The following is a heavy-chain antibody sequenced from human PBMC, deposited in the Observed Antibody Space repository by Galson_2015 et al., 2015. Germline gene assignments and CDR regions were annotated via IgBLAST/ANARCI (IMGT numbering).Heavy chain of an antibody. CDR3: AREWEGYRSGRSGYPWYSQH. D-gene: IGHD2-15*01. J-gene: IGHJ1*01. CDR2: ISSSGSTI. CDR1: GFTFSDYY. V-gene: IGHV3-11*01. Sequence: SLRLSCAASGFTFSDYYMSWIRQAPGKGLERVSYISSSGSTIYYADSVKGRFTISRDNAKNSLYLQMNSLRAEDTAVYYCAREWEGYRSGRSGYPWYSQHSGQGTLVAAAS.